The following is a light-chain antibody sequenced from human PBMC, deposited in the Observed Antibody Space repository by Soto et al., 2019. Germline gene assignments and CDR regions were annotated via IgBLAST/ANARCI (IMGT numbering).Light chain of an antibody. CDR2: DIS. V-gene: IGKV3-11*01. Sequence: EIVLTQSPATLSLSPGERATLSCRASQSVSKCLAWYQQKPGQAPRLLIYDISSRAPGIPARFSGSGSGTEFTHTITSLEPEDFDVHYCHQCNNWPPTPFGQGTRLAI. CDR1: QSVSKC. J-gene: IGKJ5*01. CDR3: HQCNNWPPTP.